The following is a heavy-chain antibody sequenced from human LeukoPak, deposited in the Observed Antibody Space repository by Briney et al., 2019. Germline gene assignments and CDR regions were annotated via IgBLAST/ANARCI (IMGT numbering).Heavy chain of an antibody. V-gene: IGHV3-23*01. J-gene: IGHJ6*02. CDR3: AKVVYYDFWSGYYSLAIDYCYGMDV. Sequence: PGGSLRLSCAASGFTFSSYAMSWVRQAPGKGLEWVSAISGSGGSTYYADSVKGRFTISRDNSKNTLYLQMNSLRAEDTAVYYCAKVVYYDFWSGYYSLAIDYCYGMDVWGQGTTVTVSS. CDR1: GFTFSSYA. CDR2: ISGSGGST. D-gene: IGHD3-3*01.